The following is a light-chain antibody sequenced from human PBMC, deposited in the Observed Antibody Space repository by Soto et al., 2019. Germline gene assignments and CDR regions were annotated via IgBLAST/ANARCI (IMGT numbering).Light chain of an antibody. CDR1: SSDIGDSNY. CDR3: SSYRNRIARV. J-gene: IGLJ2*01. V-gene: IGLV2-14*01. CDR2: EVS. Sequence: QSALTQPAFVSGSPGQSITISCTGTSSDIGDSNYVSWYQHHPGKAPKLMIYEVSNRPSGVSNRFSGSKSGNTASLTISGLQAEDEADYYCSSYRNRIARVFGGGTKLTVL.